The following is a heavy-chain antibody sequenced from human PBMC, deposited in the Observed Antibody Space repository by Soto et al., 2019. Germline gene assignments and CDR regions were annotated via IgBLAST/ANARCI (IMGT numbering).Heavy chain of an antibody. Sequence: SVKVSCKASGYTFTSYYMHWVRQSPGQGLEWMGIINPSGGSTSYAQKFQGRVTMTRDTSTSTVYMELSSLRSEDTAVYYCIRDGYNRVYGMGVWGQGTTVTAP. CDR2: INPSGGST. J-gene: IGHJ6*02. D-gene: IGHD5-12*01. CDR3: IRDGYNRVYGMGV. V-gene: IGHV1-46*03. CDR1: GYTFTSYY.